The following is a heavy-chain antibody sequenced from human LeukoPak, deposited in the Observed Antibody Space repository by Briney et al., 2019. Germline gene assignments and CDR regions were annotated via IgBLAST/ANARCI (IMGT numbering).Heavy chain of an antibody. D-gene: IGHD4-23*01. Sequence: ASVKVSCKASGYSFTPYGITWVRQAPGQGLEWMGGISVYNGNTIYAQKLQGRVTMTTDTSTSTAYMGSSMTAADAAAVYYWGRGDYGGNPDYWGQGTLVTVSP. J-gene: IGHJ4*02. V-gene: IGHV1-18*01. CDR1: GYSFTPYG. CDR2: ISVYNGNT. CDR3: GRGDYGGNPDY.